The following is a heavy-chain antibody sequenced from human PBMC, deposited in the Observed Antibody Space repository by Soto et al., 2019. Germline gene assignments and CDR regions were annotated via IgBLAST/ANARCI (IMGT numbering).Heavy chain of an antibody. V-gene: IGHV1-69*18. J-gene: IGHJ4*02. D-gene: IGHD3-3*01. CDR3: ARGIAEWSNLGFFDS. CDR2: VIPSIESP. Sequence: QVQLVQSGAKVKKPGTSVQVSCKASGGTFTTYSFIWVRKAPGQGLEWLGSVIPSIESPNYAQKFQDRVTISADESTRPAFLELSSLRSDDTAVYFCARGIAEWSNLGFFDSWGQGTLVTVSS. CDR1: GGTFTTYS.